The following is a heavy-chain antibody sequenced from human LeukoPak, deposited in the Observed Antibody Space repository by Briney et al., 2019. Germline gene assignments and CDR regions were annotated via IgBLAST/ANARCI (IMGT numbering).Heavy chain of an antibody. CDR2: IYYSGST. D-gene: IGHD2-21*02. Sequence: SETLSLTCAVYGGSLSGYYWSWIRQPPGKGLEWIGSIYYSGSTYYNPSLKSRVTISVDTSKNQFSLKLSSVTAADTAVYYCATTLAYCGGDCPLGYWGQGTLATVSS. V-gene: IGHV4-34*01. J-gene: IGHJ4*02. CDR1: GGSLSGYY. CDR3: ATTLAYCGGDCPLGY.